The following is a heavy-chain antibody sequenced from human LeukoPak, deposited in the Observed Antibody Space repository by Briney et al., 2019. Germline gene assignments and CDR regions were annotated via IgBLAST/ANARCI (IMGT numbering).Heavy chain of an antibody. V-gene: IGHV3-21*01. D-gene: IGHD1-26*01. CDR1: VFTFNSYS. J-gene: IGHJ3*02. CDR2: INSSSSYR. Sequence: GGSLRLSCAASVFTFNSYSMNWVRQAPGQGLEWVSSINSSSSYRYDADSVKGTFTISRDNAKNSLYLQMNSLRAEDTAVYYCARAAIVGGAFDIWGQGTMVTVSS. CDR3: ARAAIVGGAFDI.